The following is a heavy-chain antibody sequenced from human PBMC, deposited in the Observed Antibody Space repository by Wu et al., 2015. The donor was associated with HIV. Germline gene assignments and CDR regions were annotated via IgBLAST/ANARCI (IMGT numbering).Heavy chain of an antibody. CDR1: GYTFTGYY. CDR3: ARDMDGGEVPAANFDY. CDR2: INPNSGGT. J-gene: IGHJ4*02. V-gene: IGHV1-2*02. Sequence: QVQLVQSGAEVKKPGASVKVPCKASGYTFTGYYMHWVRQAPGQGLEWMGWINPNSGGTNYAQKFQGRVTMTRDTSISTAYMELSRLRSDDTAVYYCARDMDGGEVPAANFDYWGQGTLVTVS. D-gene: IGHD2-2*01.